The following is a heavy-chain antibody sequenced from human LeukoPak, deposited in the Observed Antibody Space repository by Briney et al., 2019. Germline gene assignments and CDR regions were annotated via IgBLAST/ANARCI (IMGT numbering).Heavy chain of an antibody. CDR1: GFTFSSYA. CDR3: VKDEGWGELSYYFDY. Sequence: GGSLRLSCSASGFTFSSYAMHWVRQAPGKGLEYVSAISSNGGSTYYADSVKGRFTISRDNSKNTLCLQMSSLRAEDTAVYYCVKDEGWGELSYYFDYWGQGTLVTVSS. CDR2: ISSNGGST. V-gene: IGHV3-64D*06. D-gene: IGHD3-16*02. J-gene: IGHJ4*02.